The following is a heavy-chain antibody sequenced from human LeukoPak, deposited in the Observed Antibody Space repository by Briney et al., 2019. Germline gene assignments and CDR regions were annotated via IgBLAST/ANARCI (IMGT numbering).Heavy chain of an antibody. Sequence: ASVKVSCKVSGYTLTELSMHWVRQAPGKGLEWMGGFDPEDGETIYAQKFQGRVTMTEDTSTDTAYMELSSLRSEDTAVYYCATSKWLRSSSYYYYGMDVWGQGTTVTVSS. V-gene: IGHV1-24*01. CDR3: ATSKWLRSSSYYYYGMDV. CDR2: FDPEDGET. CDR1: GYTLTELS. J-gene: IGHJ6*02. D-gene: IGHD5-12*01.